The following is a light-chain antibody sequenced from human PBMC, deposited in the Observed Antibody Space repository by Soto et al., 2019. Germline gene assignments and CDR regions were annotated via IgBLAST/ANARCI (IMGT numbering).Light chain of an antibody. CDR2: ETS. J-gene: IGKJ2*01. V-gene: IGKV1-17*03. Sequence: DVQMTQSPSAMSASVGDRVTITCRASQDITRFVAWFQQKPGKAPERLLYETSSLQPGVPSRFSGSGSGTEFTLTICGLQPEDLATYYCLQHNSYPYTFGQGTKLEIK. CDR1: QDITRF. CDR3: LQHNSYPYT.